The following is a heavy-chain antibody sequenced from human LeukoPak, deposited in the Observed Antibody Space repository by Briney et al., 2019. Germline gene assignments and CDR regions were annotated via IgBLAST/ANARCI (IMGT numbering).Heavy chain of an antibody. CDR2: ISGSGGST. V-gene: IGHV3-23*01. Sequence: PGGSLRLSCAASGFTFSSYWMSWVRQAPGKGLEWVSAISGSGGSTYYADSVKGRFTISRDNSKNTLYLQMNSLRAEDTAVYYCARWVVAATHRHIDYWGQGTLVTVSS. D-gene: IGHD2-15*01. CDR1: GFTFSSYW. J-gene: IGHJ4*02. CDR3: ARWVVAATHRHIDY.